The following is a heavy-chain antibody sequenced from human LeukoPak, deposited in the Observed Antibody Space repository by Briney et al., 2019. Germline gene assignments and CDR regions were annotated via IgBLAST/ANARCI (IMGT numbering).Heavy chain of an antibody. J-gene: IGHJ4*02. V-gene: IGHV4-61*02. CDR2: IYTSGST. CDR1: GGSISSGSYY. Sequence: SQTLSLTCTVSGGSISSGSYYWSWIRQPAGKGLEWIGRIYTSGSTNYNPSLKGRVTMSVDTSKNQFSLNLSSVTAADTAVYYCARGRGSSWYYFDYWGQGTLVTVSS. CDR3: ARGRGSSWYYFDY. D-gene: IGHD6-13*01.